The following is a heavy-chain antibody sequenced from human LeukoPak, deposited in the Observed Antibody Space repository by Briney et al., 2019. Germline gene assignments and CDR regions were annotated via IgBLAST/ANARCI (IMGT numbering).Heavy chain of an antibody. CDR2: ISAYNGNT. CDR3: ARDRRSGYSYGSFDY. V-gene: IGHV1-18*01. D-gene: IGHD5-18*01. J-gene: IGHJ4*02. Sequence: ASVKVSCKASGYTFTSYDISWVRQAPGQGLEWMGWISAYNGNTNYAQKLQGRVTMTTDTSTSTAYLELRSLRSDDTAVYYCARDRRSGYSYGSFDYWGQGTLVTVSS. CDR1: GYTFTSYD.